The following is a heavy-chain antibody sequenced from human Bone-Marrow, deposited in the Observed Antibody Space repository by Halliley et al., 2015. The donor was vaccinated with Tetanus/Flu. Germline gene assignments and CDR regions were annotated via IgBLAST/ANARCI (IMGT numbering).Heavy chain of an antibody. CDR3: AKDLSCSGGSCYERPADY. CDR2: IIDTGGST. V-gene: IGHV3-23*01. CDR1: GFTFSTYA. J-gene: IGHJ4*02. Sequence: CAASGFTFSTYAMSWVRQAPGKGLEWVSSIIDTGGSTFYADSVKGRFTISRDNSKNTLYLQMNSLRAHDTAIYFCAKDLSCSGGSCYERPADYWGQGTLVTVSS. D-gene: IGHD2-15*01.